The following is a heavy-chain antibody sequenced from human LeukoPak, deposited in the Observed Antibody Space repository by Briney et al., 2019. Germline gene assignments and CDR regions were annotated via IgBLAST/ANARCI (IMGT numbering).Heavy chain of an antibody. Sequence: GASVKVSCKASEYTFTAYYIHWIRQAPGQGLEWMGWVKPSNGGTHYVAKFQGRITMTRGTSPSTAYMELYSLTSKDTATYYCARGPTIRGLLPNNWFDPWGQGTLVTVSP. D-gene: IGHD3-10*01. CDR2: VKPSNGGT. J-gene: IGHJ5*02. CDR3: ARGPTIRGLLPNNWFDP. CDR1: EYTFTAYY. V-gene: IGHV1-2*02.